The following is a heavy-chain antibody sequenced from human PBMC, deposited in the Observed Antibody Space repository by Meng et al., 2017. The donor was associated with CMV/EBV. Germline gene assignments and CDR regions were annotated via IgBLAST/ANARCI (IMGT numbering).Heavy chain of an antibody. D-gene: IGHD3-3*01. CDR3: ARDRMARLRFLEWLPNHDAFDI. CDR2: ISAYNGNT. J-gene: IGHJ3*02. CDR1: GYTFTSYG. V-gene: IGHV1-18*01. Sequence: ASVKVSCKASGYTFTSYGISWVRQAPGQGLEWMGWISAYNGNTNYAQKLQGRVTMTTDTSTSTAYMELRSLRSDDTAVYYCARDRMARLRFLEWLPNHDAFDIWGQGTMVTVSS.